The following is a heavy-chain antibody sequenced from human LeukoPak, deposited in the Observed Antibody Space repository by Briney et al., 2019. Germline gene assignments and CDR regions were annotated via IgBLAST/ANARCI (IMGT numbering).Heavy chain of an antibody. Sequence: GGSLRLSCAASGFTFSSYWMNWVRQAPRKGLEWVANIKQDGSEKYYADSVKGRFTISRDNAKNSLYLQMNSLRAEDTAVYYCVRVGNYYYYYMDVWGKGTTVTVSS. J-gene: IGHJ6*03. V-gene: IGHV3-7*01. CDR2: IKQDGSEK. CDR3: VRVGNYYYYYMDV. CDR1: GFTFSSYW.